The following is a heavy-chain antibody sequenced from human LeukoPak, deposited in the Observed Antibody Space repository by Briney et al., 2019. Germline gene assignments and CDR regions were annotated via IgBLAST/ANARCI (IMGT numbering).Heavy chain of an antibody. V-gene: IGHV4-31*03. Sequence: SETLSLTCTVSGGSISSGGYYWSWIRQHPGKGLEWIGYIYYSGSTYYNPSLKSRVTISVDTSKNQFSLKLSSVAAADTAVYYCATRTKVRGVTPDAFDIWGQGTMVTVSS. D-gene: IGHD3-10*01. CDR3: ATRTKVRGVTPDAFDI. CDR2: IYYSGST. J-gene: IGHJ3*02. CDR1: GGSISSGGYY.